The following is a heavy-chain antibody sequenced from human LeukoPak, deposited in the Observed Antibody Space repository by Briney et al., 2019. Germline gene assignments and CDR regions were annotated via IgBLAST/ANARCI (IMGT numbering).Heavy chain of an antibody. CDR1: GGSFSGYY. V-gene: IGHV4-34*01. D-gene: IGHD3-22*01. Sequence: SETLSLTCAVYGGSFSGYYWSWIRQPPGKGLEWIGEINHSGSTNYNPSLKGRVTISVDTSKNQFSLKLSSVTAADTAVYYCARDPTYYYDSSGYSRLAFDYWGQGTLVTVSS. CDR2: INHSGST. J-gene: IGHJ4*02. CDR3: ARDPTYYYDSSGYSRLAFDY.